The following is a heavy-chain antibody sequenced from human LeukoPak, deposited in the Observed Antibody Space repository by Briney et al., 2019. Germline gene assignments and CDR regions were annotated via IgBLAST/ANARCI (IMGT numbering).Heavy chain of an antibody. CDR1: GFTFSSYA. J-gene: IGHJ3*02. CDR3: TREYISGPRQTDAFDI. Sequence: GWSLRLSCAASGFTFSSYAMSWVRQAPGKGLEWVSAISVSGGNTYYADSVKGRFTISRDNSKNALYLQMNGLRTEDTAVYYCTREYISGPRQTDAFDIWGRGTMVTVSS. CDR2: ISVSGGNT. D-gene: IGHD3-22*01. V-gene: IGHV3-23*01.